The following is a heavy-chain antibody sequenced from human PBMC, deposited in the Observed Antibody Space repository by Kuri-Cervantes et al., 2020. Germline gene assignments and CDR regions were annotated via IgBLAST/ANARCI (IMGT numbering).Heavy chain of an antibody. CDR1: GGSFSGYY. CDR2: INHSGST. J-gene: IGHJ4*02. Sequence: SETLSLTCAVYGGSFSGYYWSWIRQPPGKGLEWSGEINHSGSTNYNPSLKSRVTISVDTSKNQFSLKLSSVTAADTAVYYCACLSSSLGGYWGQGTLVTVSS. D-gene: IGHD6-6*01. CDR3: ACLSSSLGGY. V-gene: IGHV4-34*01.